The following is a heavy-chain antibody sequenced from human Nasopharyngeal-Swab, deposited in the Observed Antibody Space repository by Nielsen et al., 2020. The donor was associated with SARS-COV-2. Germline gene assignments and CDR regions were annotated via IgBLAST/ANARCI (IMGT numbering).Heavy chain of an antibody. J-gene: IGHJ3*02. Sequence: WIRQPPGKGLDWAANIKKDGSEKYSVDSVKGRFTISRDNSKNTLYLQMNSLRAEDTAVYYCAKDLGVGYYDSSGYYSDAFDIWGQGTMVTVSS. CDR2: IKKDGSEK. D-gene: IGHD3-22*01. V-gene: IGHV3-7*01. CDR3: AKDLGVGYYDSSGYYSDAFDI.